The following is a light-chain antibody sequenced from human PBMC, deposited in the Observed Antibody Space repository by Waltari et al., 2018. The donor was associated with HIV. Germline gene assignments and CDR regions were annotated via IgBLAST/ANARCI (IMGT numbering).Light chain of an antibody. V-gene: IGLV3-1*01. CDR3: QARDSSTVV. J-gene: IGLJ2*01. CDR2: QDT. CDR1: ELGDRY. Sequence: SYELTQPPSVSVSPGQTASITCSGDELGDRYACWYQQKPGQSPLLVIYQDTKRPSGIPERFSGSNSGNTATLTINGTQAMDEADYYCQARDSSTVVFGGGTKLTVL.